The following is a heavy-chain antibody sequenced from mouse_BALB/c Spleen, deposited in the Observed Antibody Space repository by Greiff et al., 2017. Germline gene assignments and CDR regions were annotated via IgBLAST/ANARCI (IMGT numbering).Heavy chain of an antibody. CDR1: GYSITSDYA. D-gene: IGHD6-1*01. J-gene: IGHJ1*01. Sequence: EVQLQQSGPGLVKPSQSLSLTCTVTGYSITSDYAWNWIRQFPGNKLEWMGYISYSGSTSYNPSLKSRISITRDTSKNQFFLQLNSVTTEDTATYYCARSLAGPWYFDVWGAGTTVTVSS. CDR2: ISYSGST. V-gene: IGHV3-2*02. CDR3: ARSLAGPWYFDV.